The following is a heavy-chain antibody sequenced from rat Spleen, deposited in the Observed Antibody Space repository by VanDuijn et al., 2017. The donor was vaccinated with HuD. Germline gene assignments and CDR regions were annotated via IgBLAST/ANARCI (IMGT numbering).Heavy chain of an antibody. Sequence: EVQLVESGGGLLQPGRSLKLSCAASGFTFSNYDMAWVRQTPTKGLEWVASISTSGDKTYYRDSVKGRFTISRDNAKNTQYLQMDSLRSEDTATYYCARLGTEAIGNWFSYWGQGTLVSVSS. CDR2: ISTSGDKT. CDR1: GFTFSNYD. D-gene: IGHD1-11*01. CDR3: ARLGTEAIGNWFSY. J-gene: IGHJ3*01. V-gene: IGHV5S13*01.